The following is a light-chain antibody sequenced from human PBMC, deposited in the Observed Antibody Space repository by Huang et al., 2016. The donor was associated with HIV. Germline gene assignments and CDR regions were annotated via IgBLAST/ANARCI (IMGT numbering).Light chain of an antibody. Sequence: EIVLTQSPGTLSLSPGERATLSCRTSQTVSSSDLDWYQQKFGQSPRLLIYGASSRAPGIPDRFSGSGSGTDFTLTISRLEPEDFAVYYCQQYGGSPPYTFGQGTKLEIK. CDR2: GAS. J-gene: IGKJ2*01. CDR3: QQYGGSPPYT. CDR1: QTVSSSD. V-gene: IGKV3-20*01.